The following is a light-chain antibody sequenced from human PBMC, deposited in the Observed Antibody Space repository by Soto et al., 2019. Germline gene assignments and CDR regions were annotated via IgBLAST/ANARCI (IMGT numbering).Light chain of an antibody. CDR2: GAS. CDR1: QSVSSN. V-gene: IGKV3D-15*01. CDR3: QQYNTWPLT. J-gene: IGKJ4*01. Sequence: EIVMTQSPVTLSVSPGERATLSCRASQSVSSNLAWYQQKPGQAPRLLISGASARATGIPARFSGSGSGTDFTLTVSSLQSEDFAVYYCQQYNTWPLTFCGGTTVEIK.